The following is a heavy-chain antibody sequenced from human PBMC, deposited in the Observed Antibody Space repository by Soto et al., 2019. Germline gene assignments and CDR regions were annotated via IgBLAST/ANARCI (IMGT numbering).Heavy chain of an antibody. J-gene: IGHJ4*02. CDR1: GFTFDDYA. D-gene: IGHD5-18*01. Sequence: EVQLVESGGGLVQPGRSLRLSCAASGFTFDDYAMHWVRQAPGKGLEWVSGISWNSGSIGYGDSVKGRFTISRDRAKNSLYLQMNSLRAEDTALYYCAKALSGYSYGPFDYWGQGTLVTVSP. V-gene: IGHV3-9*01. CDR2: ISWNSGSI. CDR3: AKALSGYSYGPFDY.